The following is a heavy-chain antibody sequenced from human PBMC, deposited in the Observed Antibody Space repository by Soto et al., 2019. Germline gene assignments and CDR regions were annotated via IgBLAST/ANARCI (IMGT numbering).Heavy chain of an antibody. CDR2: INPNLGHS. CDR3: ARAPYSTSSFFFDH. V-gene: IGHV1-46*01. J-gene: IGHJ4*02. D-gene: IGHD6-6*01. Sequence: ASVKVSCKASGYSFTAFHMHWVRQAPGLGLQWMGIINPNLGHSNTAQRFQGRVAMTWDTSTNTVYMELSSLRSEDTAVYYCARAPYSTSSFFFDHWGQGTPVTVSS. CDR1: GYSFTAFH.